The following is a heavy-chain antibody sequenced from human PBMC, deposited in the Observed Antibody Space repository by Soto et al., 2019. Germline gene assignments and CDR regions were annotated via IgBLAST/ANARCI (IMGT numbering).Heavy chain of an antibody. Sequence: GASVKVSCKVSGYTLTELSMHWVRQAPGKGLEWMGGFDPEDGETIYAQKFQGRVTMTRNTSIGTAYMELSSLRSEDTAVYYCARGDSSSDHHFVYYYYYMDVWGKGTTVTVSS. CDR3: ARGDSSSDHHFVYYYYYMDV. V-gene: IGHV1-24*01. J-gene: IGHJ6*03. CDR2: FDPEDGET. D-gene: IGHD6-13*01. CDR1: GYTLTELS.